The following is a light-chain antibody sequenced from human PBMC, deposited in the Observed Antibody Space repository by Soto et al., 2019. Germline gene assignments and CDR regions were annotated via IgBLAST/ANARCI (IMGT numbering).Light chain of an antibody. CDR1: QGISSY. CDR2: AAS. CDR3: QQLNSYPPFT. Sequence: IQWTQSPSSLSASVGDRVTITCRASQGISSYLAWYQQKPGKAPKLLIYAASTLQSGVPSRFSGSGSGTDFTLTISSLQPEDFATYYCQQLNSYPPFTFGPGTKVDIK. V-gene: IGKV1-9*01. J-gene: IGKJ3*01.